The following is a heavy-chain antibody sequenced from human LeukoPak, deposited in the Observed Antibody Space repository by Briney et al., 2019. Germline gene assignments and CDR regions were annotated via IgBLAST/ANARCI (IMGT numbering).Heavy chain of an antibody. V-gene: IGHV4-4*07. CDR1: GGSISSYY. CDR3: AREGTWNYDSSGYYYADY. Sequence: SETLSLTCTVSGGSISSYYWSWIRQPAGKGLEWIGRIYTSGSTNYNPSLKSRVTMSVDMSKNQFSLKLSSVTAADTAVYYCAREGTWNYDSSGYYYADYWGQGTLVTVSS. D-gene: IGHD3-22*01. J-gene: IGHJ4*02. CDR2: IYTSGST.